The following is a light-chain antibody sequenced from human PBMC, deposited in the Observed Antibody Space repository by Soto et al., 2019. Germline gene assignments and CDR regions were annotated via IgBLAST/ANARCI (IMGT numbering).Light chain of an antibody. J-gene: IGKJ4*01. V-gene: IGKV3-11*01. CDR2: DAS. CDR3: QKYNSAPLT. CDR1: QSVSNY. Sequence: EIVLTQSPATLSLSLGERATVSCRASQSVSNYLAWYQQKPGQAPRLLIYDASNRATGIPARFSGSGSGTDFTLTISSLEPEDFAAYYCQKYNSAPLTFGGGTKVEIK.